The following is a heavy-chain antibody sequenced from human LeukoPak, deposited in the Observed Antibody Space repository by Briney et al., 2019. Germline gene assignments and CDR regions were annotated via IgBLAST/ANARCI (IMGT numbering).Heavy chain of an antibody. J-gene: IGHJ4*02. Sequence: GGSLRPSCAASGFTFSSYAMSWVRQAPGKGLEWVSAISGSGGSTYYADSVKGRFTISRDNSKNTLYLQMNSLRAEDTAVYYCARHRSSWLIDYWGQGTLVTVSS. CDR3: ARHRSSWLIDY. CDR1: GFTFSSYA. D-gene: IGHD6-6*01. CDR2: ISGSGGST. V-gene: IGHV3-23*01.